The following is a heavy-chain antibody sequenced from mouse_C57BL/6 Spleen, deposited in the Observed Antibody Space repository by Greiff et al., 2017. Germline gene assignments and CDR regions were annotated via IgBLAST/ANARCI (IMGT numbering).Heavy chain of an antibody. CDR3: ARPITTVVATDY. D-gene: IGHD1-1*01. Sequence: QVQLQQPGAELVKPGASVKMSCKASGYTFTSYWITWVKQRPGQSLEWLGDIYPGSGSTNYNAKFKSKATLTVDTSASTAYMQLSSLTSEDSAVYYYARPITTVVATDYWGQGTTRTVSS. CDR1: GYTFTSYW. CDR2: IYPGSGST. V-gene: IGHV1-55*01. J-gene: IGHJ2*01.